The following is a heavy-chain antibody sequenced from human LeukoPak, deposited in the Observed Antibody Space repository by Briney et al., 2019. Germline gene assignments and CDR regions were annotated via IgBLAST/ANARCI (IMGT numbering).Heavy chain of an antibody. CDR2: IYSTGST. CDR3: ARQIASAGTAGFDF. D-gene: IGHD6-13*01. J-gene: IGHJ4*02. CDR1: GGSISSYY. Sequence: SETLSLTCTVSGGSISSYYWSWIQQPAGKGLEWIGRIYSTGSTNYNPSLKSRVTMSVDTSKNQFSLRLRSVTAANTAVYYCARQIASAGTAGFDFWGQGALVTVSS. V-gene: IGHV4-4*07.